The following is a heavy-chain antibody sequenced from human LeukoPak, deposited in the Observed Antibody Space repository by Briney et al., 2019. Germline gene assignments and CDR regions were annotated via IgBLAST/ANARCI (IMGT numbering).Heavy chain of an antibody. CDR2: IYYTGST. CDR3: ARARGTVAIDY. V-gene: IGHV4-59*12. Sequence: PSETLSLTCTVSGGSISRDYWSWIRQPPGKGLEWIGYIYYTGSTNYNPPLKSRVTISVDTSKNQFSLKVTSVTAADTAVYYCARARGTVAIDYWGQGTLVTVSS. CDR1: GGSISRDY. J-gene: IGHJ4*02. D-gene: IGHD5-12*01.